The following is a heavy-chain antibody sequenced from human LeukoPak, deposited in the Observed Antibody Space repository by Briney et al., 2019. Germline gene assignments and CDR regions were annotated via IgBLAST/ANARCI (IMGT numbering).Heavy chain of an antibody. J-gene: IGHJ3*02. D-gene: IGHD3-22*01. Sequence: SETLSLTCTVSGGSISSHYWSWIRQPPGEGLEWMGYSYYSGTTRYNPSLQSRVTISVDTSKNLFSLKLTSVTAADTAMYYCARLLDNDSSGHPDTFDMWGQGTMVTVSS. CDR1: GGSISSHY. CDR2: SYYSGTT. V-gene: IGHV4-59*11. CDR3: ARLLDNDSSGHPDTFDM.